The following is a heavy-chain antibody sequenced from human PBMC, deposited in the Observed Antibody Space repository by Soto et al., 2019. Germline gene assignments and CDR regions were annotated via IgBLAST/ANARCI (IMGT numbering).Heavy chain of an antibody. D-gene: IGHD3-3*01. J-gene: IGHJ4*02. CDR3: AKDRAIFGVVSSFDY. CDR2: ISGSGGST. CDR1: GFTFSSYA. Sequence: PGGSLRLSCAASGFTFSSYAMSWVRQAPGKGLEWVSAISGSGGSTYYADSVKGRFTISRDNSKNTLYLQMNSLRAEDTAVYYCAKDRAIFGVVSSFDYWGQGTLVTVSS. V-gene: IGHV3-23*01.